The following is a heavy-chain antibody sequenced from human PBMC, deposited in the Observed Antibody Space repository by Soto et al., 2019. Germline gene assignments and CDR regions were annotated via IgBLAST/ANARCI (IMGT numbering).Heavy chain of an antibody. V-gene: IGHV4-38-2*01. J-gene: IGHJ6*02. D-gene: IGHD6-13*01. Sequence: KPSETLSLTCAVSGYSISSGYYWGWIRQPPGQGLEWIGRIYHSGSTYYNPSLKSRVTISADTSKNQFSLKLSSGTAADTAVYYWSRVSSNDCYYCGMDVGGQGTTVTSP. CDR2: IYHSGST. CDR1: GYSISSGYY. CDR3: SRVSSNDCYYCGMDV.